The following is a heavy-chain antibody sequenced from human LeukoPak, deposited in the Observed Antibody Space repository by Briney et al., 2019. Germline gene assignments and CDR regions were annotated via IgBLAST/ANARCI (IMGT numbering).Heavy chain of an antibody. V-gene: IGHV4-39*01. CDR2: IHYSGMT. CDR3: ARQRGLGSWSFAY. D-gene: IGHD2-15*01. CDR1: GHSISSSDYL. J-gene: IGHJ4*02. Sequence: SETLSLTCTVSGHSISSSDYLWGWIRQPPGKVLDCIASIHYSGMTHYNPSLQSRVTISVETYKNQFSVNLNSVTAADTAVYYCARQRGLGSWSFAYWGQGTLVTVSS.